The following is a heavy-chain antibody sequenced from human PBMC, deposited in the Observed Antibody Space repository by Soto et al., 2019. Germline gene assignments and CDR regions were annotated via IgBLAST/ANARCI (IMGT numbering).Heavy chain of an antibody. CDR3: ARAGDVESGYEFGHYYYGMDV. V-gene: IGHV3-33*08. D-gene: IGHD5-12*01. Sequence: PGGSLRLSCAASGFTYSTYTMHWVRQAPGKGLEWVAVIWYDGSNKYYADSVKGRFTISRDNSKNTLYLQMNSLRAEDTAVYYCARAGDVESGYEFGHYYYGMDVWGQGTTVTVSS. J-gene: IGHJ6*02. CDR2: IWYDGSNK. CDR1: GFTYSTYT.